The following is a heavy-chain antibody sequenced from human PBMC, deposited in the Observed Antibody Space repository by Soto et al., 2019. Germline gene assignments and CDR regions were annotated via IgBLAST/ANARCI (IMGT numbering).Heavy chain of an antibody. V-gene: IGHV3-66*01. D-gene: IGHD6-13*01. J-gene: IGHJ4*02. CDR2: IYSGGST. CDR1: GFTVSSNY. Sequence: EVQLVESGGGLVQPGGSLRLSCAASGFTVSSNYMSWVRQAPGKGLEWVSVIYSGGSTYYAASVKGRFTISRDNSKNPLYLQMNSLRAEDTAVYYCARDDSSSLYYFDYWGQGTLVTVSS. CDR3: ARDDSSSLYYFDY.